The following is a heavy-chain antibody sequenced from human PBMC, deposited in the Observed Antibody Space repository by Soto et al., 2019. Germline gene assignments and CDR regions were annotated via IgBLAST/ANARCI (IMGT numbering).Heavy chain of an antibody. CDR3: TSHRSVICTSTSCYVH. V-gene: IGHV3-73*01. Sequence: PGGSLRLSCAASGFTFGVSSIHWVGQASGKGLEWVGRIRSKGYNYATAYAASVEGRFIISRDDSKNTAFLQMHSLKTEDTAVYYCTSHRSVICTSTSCYVHWGQGALLTVSS. J-gene: IGHJ1*01. D-gene: IGHD2-2*01. CDR1: GFTFGVSS. CDR2: IRSKGYNYAT.